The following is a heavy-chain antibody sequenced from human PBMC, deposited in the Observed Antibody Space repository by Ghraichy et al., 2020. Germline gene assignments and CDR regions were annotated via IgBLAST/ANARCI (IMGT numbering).Heavy chain of an antibody. V-gene: IGHV4-34*01. CDR3: ARERPYYGDYL. J-gene: IGHJ4*02. CDR2: INHSGST. D-gene: IGHD4-17*01. CDR1: GGSFSGYY. Sequence: EPLSLTCAVYGGSFSGYYWSWIRQPPGKGLEWIGEINHSGSTNYNPSLKSRVTISVDTSKNQFSLKLSSVTAADTAVYYCARERPYYGDYLWGQGTLVTVSS.